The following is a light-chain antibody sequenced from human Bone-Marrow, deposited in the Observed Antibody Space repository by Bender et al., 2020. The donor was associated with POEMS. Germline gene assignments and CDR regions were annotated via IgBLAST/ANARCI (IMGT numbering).Light chain of an antibody. CDR2: EVT. V-gene: IGLV2-14*01. Sequence: QSALTQPASVSGSPGQSITVSCTGTVNDVGAYSYVSWYQQHPGKAPKLMIYEVTNRPSGVSNRFSGSKSGNTASLTISGLQAEDEADYFCSSYASSTTLVVFGTGTRVTV. J-gene: IGLJ1*01. CDR1: VNDVGAYSY. CDR3: SSYASSTTLVV.